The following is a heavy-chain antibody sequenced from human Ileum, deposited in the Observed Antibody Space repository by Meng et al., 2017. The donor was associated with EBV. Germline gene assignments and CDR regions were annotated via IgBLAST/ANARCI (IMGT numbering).Heavy chain of an antibody. CDR2: IYWSGTT. CDR1: GYSVRTTNW. Sequence: HEHREHSGPRLVKQAITMSLTCAVSGYSVRTTNWWGGIREPPGKGLEWIEEIYWSGTTYNNPSLNSRVTMSIEPAKNKFSLKLSSVTAVDTAVYYCARNSESWSYIDYWGLGTLVTVSS. CDR3: ARNSESWSYIDY. J-gene: IGHJ4*02. V-gene: IGHV4-28*01. D-gene: IGHD3-3*01.